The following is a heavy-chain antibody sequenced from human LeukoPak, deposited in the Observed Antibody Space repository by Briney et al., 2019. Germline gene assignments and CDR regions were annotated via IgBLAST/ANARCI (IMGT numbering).Heavy chain of an antibody. CDR1: GFTFSHYW. Sequence: GGSLRLSCGVSGFTFSHYWMSWVRQAPGKGLEWVANIKEDGSKKYYVDSVKGRFTISRDNAKNSMYLQMNSLRAEDTAVYYCARAAGSGSYYFPFYGWFDPWGQGTLVTVSS. V-gene: IGHV3-7*01. J-gene: IGHJ5*02. CDR3: ARAAGSGSYYFPFYGWFDP. CDR2: IKEDGSKK. D-gene: IGHD3-10*01.